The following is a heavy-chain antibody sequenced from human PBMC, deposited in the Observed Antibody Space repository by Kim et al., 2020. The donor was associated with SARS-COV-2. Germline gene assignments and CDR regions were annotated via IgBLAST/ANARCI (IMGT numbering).Heavy chain of an antibody. V-gene: IGHV3-53*01. CDR1: GFTVSSNY. CDR3: AREVRPSPLIAAAGRGYFDY. CDR2: IYSGGST. J-gene: IGHJ4*02. D-gene: IGHD6-13*01. Sequence: GGSLRLSCAASGFTVSSNYMSWVRQAPGKGLEWVSVIYSGGSTYYADSVKGRFTISRDNSKNTLYLQMNSLRAEDTAVYYCAREVRPSPLIAAAGRGYFDYWGQGTLVTVSS.